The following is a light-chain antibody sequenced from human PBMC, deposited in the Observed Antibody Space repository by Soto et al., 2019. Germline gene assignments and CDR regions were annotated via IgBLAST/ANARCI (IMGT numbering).Light chain of an antibody. J-gene: IGKJ1*01. CDR1: QRISSN. Sequence: EIVMTQSPATLSVSPGERATLSCRASQRISSNLAWYQHKPGQAPRLLIFGASTRATGIPARFSGSGSETEFTLTISSLQSEDFAVYYCQQRQSWPRTFGQGTKVDIK. CDR3: QQRQSWPRT. CDR2: GAS. V-gene: IGKV3-15*01.